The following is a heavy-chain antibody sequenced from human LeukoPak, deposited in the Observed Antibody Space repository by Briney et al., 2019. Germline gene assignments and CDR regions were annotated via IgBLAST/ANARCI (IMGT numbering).Heavy chain of an antibody. V-gene: IGHV3-33*01. J-gene: IGHJ4*02. CDR2: IWYDGSNK. D-gene: IGHD6-13*01. CDR1: GFTFSSYG. Sequence: GGSLRHSCAASGFTFSSYGMHWVRQAPGKGLEWVAVIWYDGSNKYYADSVKGRFTISRDNSKNTLYLQMNSLRAEDTAVYYCARDLGQQLVRGFDYWGQGTLVTVSS. CDR3: ARDLGQQLVRGFDY.